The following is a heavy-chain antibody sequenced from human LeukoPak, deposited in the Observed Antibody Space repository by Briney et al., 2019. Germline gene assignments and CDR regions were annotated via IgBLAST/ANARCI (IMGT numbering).Heavy chain of an antibody. CDR3: ARDYYDSSGAGSL. CDR2: IYSGGST. Sequence: PSETLSLTCAVYGGSFSGYYWSWIRQPPGKGLEWVSVIYSGGSTYYADSVKGRFTISRDNSKNTLYLQMNSLRAEDTAVYYCARDYYDSSGAGSLWGQGTLVTVSS. D-gene: IGHD3-22*01. V-gene: IGHV3-53*05. J-gene: IGHJ4*02. CDR1: GGSFSGYY.